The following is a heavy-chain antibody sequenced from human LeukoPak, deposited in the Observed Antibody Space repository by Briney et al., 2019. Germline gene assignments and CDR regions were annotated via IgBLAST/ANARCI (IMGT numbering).Heavy chain of an antibody. D-gene: IGHD2-2*01. V-gene: IGHV3-74*01. CDR1: GFTFSSYA. CDR2: INSDGSST. J-gene: IGHJ4*02. CDR3: ARVSEAEYQLLPFDY. Sequence: GGSLRLSCPPSGFTFSSYAMSWVRQAPGKGLVWVSRINSDGSSTSYADSVKGRFTISRDNAKNTLYLQMNSLRGEDTAVYYCARVSEAEYQLLPFDYWGQGTLVTVSS.